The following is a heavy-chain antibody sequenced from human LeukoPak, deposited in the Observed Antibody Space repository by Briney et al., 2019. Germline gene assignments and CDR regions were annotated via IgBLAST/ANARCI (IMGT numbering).Heavy chain of an antibody. V-gene: IGHV4-4*07. CDR3: ARQAPSANWLGYYYYMDV. D-gene: IGHD6-19*01. Sequence: SETLSLTCTVSGGSISSFYWSSIRQPAGQGLEWIGRIYTSGSTSYNPSLKSRVTMSVDTSKNQFSLKLSSVTAADTAVYYCARQAPSANWLGYYYYMDVWGKGTTVTISS. CDR2: IYTSGST. CDR1: GGSISSFY. J-gene: IGHJ6*03.